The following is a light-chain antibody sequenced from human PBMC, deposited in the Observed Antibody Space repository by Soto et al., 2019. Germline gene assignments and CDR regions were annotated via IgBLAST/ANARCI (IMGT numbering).Light chain of an antibody. CDR1: RLGNKY. CDR2: QDT. Sequence: SYELSQPPSLSVSPGQTASIPCSGDRLGNKYVCWYQQKPGQSPVLVIYQDTKRPLGIPERFSGSNSGNTATLTISGTQAMDEADYYCQAWDGSTVVFGGGTKLTVL. J-gene: IGLJ2*01. V-gene: IGLV3-1*01. CDR3: QAWDGSTVV.